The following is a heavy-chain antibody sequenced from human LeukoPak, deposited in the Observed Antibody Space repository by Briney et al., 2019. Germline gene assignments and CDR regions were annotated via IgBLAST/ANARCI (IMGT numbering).Heavy chain of an antibody. CDR1: GGTFSRYA. V-gene: IGHV1-69*04. CDR3: ARVPSGYTPNANYYCYGMDV. Sequence: ASEKVSCKASGGTFSRYAISWVRQAPGQGLEWMGRIIPIIGIVNYAQKFQGRVTITADKSTSTAYMELSSLRSEDTTVYYCARVPSGYTPNANYYCYGMDVWGQGTTVTVSS. CDR2: IIPIIGIV. D-gene: IGHD5-12*01. J-gene: IGHJ6*02.